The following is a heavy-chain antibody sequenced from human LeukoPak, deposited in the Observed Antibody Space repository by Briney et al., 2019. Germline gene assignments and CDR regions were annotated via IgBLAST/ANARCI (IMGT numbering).Heavy chain of an antibody. Sequence: ASVKVSCKVSGYTLTELSMHWVRQAPGKGLEWMGGFDPEDGETIYAQKFQGRVTMTEDTSTSTAYMELRSLRSDDTAVYYCASMGYSSGWYAVAEYFQHWGQGTLVTVSS. CDR1: GYTLTELS. V-gene: IGHV1-24*01. J-gene: IGHJ1*01. CDR3: ASMGYSSGWYAVAEYFQH. D-gene: IGHD6-19*01. CDR2: FDPEDGET.